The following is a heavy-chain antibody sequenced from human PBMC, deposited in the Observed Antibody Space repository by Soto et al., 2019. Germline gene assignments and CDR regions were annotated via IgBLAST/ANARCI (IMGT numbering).Heavy chain of an antibody. CDR2: INWNSGSI. D-gene: IGHD1-26*01. CDR3: AKVRRWEDYFDY. CDR1: GFSFDDYA. Sequence: PGGSLRLSCAASGFSFDDYAIHWVRQAPGKGLEWVSGINWNSGSIGYADSVKGRFTISRGNTKNSLYLQMNSLRAEDTAVYYCAKVRRWEDYFDYWGQGTLVTVSS. V-gene: IGHV3-9*01. J-gene: IGHJ4*02.